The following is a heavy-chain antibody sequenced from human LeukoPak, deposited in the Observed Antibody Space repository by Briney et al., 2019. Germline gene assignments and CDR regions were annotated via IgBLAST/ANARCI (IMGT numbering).Heavy chain of an antibody. Sequence: GGSLRLSCAASGFTFSDYYMSWIRQAPGKGLEWVSYISSIGSTIYYADSVKGRFTISRDNAKNSLYLQMNSLRAEDTAVYYCARVGVSHYDFWSGRKKALDYYYGMDVWGQGTTVTVSS. CDR3: ARVGVSHYDFWSGRKKALDYYYGMDV. CDR2: ISSIGSTI. J-gene: IGHJ6*02. D-gene: IGHD3-3*01. V-gene: IGHV3-11*01. CDR1: GFTFSDYY.